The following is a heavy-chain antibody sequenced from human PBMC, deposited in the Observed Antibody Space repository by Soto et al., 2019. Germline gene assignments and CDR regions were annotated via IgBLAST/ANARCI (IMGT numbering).Heavy chain of an antibody. J-gene: IGHJ3*01. CDR1: GGPARSYT. CDR3: ARERFCSSTACYRDAFDV. Sequence: QVQLVQSGAEVRKPGSSVRVSCKASGGPARSYTLTWVRQAPGQGLEWMGRIIPLPGVPDYALKFQGRLTIVADKSTNTAYMDLSSLTSDDTALYYCARERFCSSTACYRDAFDVWGQGTQVTVSS. CDR2: IIPLPGVP. V-gene: IGHV1-69*04. D-gene: IGHD2-2*01.